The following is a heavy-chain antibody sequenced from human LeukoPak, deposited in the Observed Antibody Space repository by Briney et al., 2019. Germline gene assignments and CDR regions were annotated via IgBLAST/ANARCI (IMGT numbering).Heavy chain of an antibody. CDR3: ARGIVEMATIAFDY. V-gene: IGHV1-8*01. D-gene: IGHD5-24*01. Sequence: ASVKVSCKASGYTFTSYDINWVRQATGQGLEWMGWMNPNSGNTGYAQKFQGRVTMTRDMSTSTVYMELSSLRSEDTAVYYCARGIVEMATIAFDYWGQGTLVTVSS. CDR1: GYTFTSYD. J-gene: IGHJ4*02. CDR2: MNPNSGNT.